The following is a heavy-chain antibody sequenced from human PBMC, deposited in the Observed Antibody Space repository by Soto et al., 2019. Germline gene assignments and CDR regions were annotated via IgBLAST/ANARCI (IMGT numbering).Heavy chain of an antibody. CDR3: ARHYYGSNAFDI. CDR2: IYSGGTI. Sequence: GGSLRLSCAASGFTVSSNYMSWVRQAPGKGLEWVSVIYSGGTIYYADSVKGRFTISRHNSKTTLSLQMNSLRVEDTAVYYCARHYYGSNAFDIWGQGTMVTVSS. D-gene: IGHD3-10*01. CDR1: GFTVSSNY. V-gene: IGHV3-53*04. J-gene: IGHJ3*02.